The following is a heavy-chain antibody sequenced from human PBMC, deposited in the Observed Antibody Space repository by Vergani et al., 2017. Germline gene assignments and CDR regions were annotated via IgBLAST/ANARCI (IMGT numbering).Heavy chain of an antibody. CDR2: IYPDDSDT. V-gene: IGHV5-51*01. D-gene: IGHD1-26*01. Sequence: EVQLVQSGAEVKKPGESLKISCKGSGYSFTSYWIGWVRQMPEKGLEWMGIIYPDDSDTRYSPSFQGQVTISADKSIRTAYLQWSSLKASDTAIYYCARQFSWSGSSHYGMDVWGQGTTVTVSS. J-gene: IGHJ6*02. CDR1: GYSFTSYW. CDR3: ARQFSWSGSSHYGMDV.